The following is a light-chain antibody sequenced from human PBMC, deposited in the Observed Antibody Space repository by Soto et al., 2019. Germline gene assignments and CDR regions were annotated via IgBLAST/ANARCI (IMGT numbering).Light chain of an antibody. J-gene: IGKJ1*01. CDR2: KAS. CDR3: QQYNSYST. CDR1: QSISSW. Sequence: DIQMTQSPSTLSASVGDRVTITCRASQSISSWLAWYQQKPGKAPKLLIYKASSLQSGVPSRFSGSGSGTEFTLTISSLQPDDSETYYCQQYNSYSTFGQGTKVEIK. V-gene: IGKV1-5*03.